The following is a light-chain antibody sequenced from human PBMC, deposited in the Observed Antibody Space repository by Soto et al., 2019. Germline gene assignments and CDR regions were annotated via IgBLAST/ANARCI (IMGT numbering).Light chain of an antibody. J-gene: IGLJ2*01. V-gene: IGLV1-44*01. CDR2: SNN. Sequence: QSVLTQPPSASGTPGQRVTISCSGSSSNVGRNTVNWYQQLPGTAPKLLIYSNNQRPSGVPDRFSGSKSGTSASLAISGLQSEDEADYYCAAWDDSLNAVGFGGGTKLTVL. CDR3: AAWDDSLNAVG. CDR1: SSNVGRNT.